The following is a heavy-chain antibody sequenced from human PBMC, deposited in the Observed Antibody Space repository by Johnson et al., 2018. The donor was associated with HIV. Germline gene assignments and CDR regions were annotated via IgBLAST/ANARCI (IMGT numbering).Heavy chain of an antibody. V-gene: IGHV3-30*03. CDR3: ARAASQQQLKVPFDI. Sequence: QVQLVESGGGLIQPGGSLRLSCAASGFTVSSNYMSWVRQAPGKGLEWVAVISFAGMKKHYADSVRGRFTISRDNSKGTLYLQMNSLRAEDTAVYFCARAASQQQLKVPFDIWGQGTMVTVSS. CDR1: GFTVSSNY. D-gene: IGHD6-13*01. CDR2: ISFAGMKK. J-gene: IGHJ3*02.